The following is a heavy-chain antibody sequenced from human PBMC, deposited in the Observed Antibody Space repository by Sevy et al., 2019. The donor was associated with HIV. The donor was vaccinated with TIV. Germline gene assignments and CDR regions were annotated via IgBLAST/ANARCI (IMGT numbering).Heavy chain of an antibody. Sequence: GESLKISCKGHGYSFTSHWIGWVRQMPGKGLDWMGIIFPGDSETRYSPSFQGEVTISADKFISTAFLQWSSLKASDTAIYYCARSRSGYFDSSGYYINWGQGTLVTVS. J-gene: IGHJ4*02. CDR2: IFPGDSET. CDR3: ARSRSGYFDSSGYYIN. V-gene: IGHV5-51*01. D-gene: IGHD3-22*01. CDR1: GYSFTSHW.